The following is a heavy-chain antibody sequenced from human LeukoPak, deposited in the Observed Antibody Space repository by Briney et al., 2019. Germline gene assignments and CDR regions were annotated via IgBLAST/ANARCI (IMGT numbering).Heavy chain of an antibody. D-gene: IGHD3-10*01. V-gene: IGHV3-30-3*01. CDR2: ISYDGSNK. CDR3: ARDRVTMVRGVMDY. J-gene: IGHJ4*02. CDR1: GFIFTTYA. Sequence: GGSLRLSCAASGFIFTTYAMHWVRQAPGEGLEWVAVISYDGSNKYYADSVKGRFTISRDNSKNTLYLQMNSLRLEDTAVYYCARDRVTMVRGVMDYRGQGTLVTVSS.